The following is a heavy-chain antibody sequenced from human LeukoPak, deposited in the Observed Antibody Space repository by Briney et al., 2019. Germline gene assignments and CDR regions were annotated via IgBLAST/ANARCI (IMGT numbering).Heavy chain of an antibody. J-gene: IGHJ4*02. CDR3: AGRGYTLNY. CDR2: IYYSGST. CDR1: GGSVSSGSYY. V-gene: IGHV4-61*01. Sequence: SETLSLTCTVSGGSVSSGSYYWSWIRQPPGKVLEWIGYIYYSGSTNYNPSLKSRVTISVDTSKNQFSLKLNSVTAADTAVYYCAGRGYTLNYWGQGTLVTVSS. D-gene: IGHD1-1*01.